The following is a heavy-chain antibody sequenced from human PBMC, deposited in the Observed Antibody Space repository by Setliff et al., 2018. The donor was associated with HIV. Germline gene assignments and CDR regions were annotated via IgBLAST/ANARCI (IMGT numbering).Heavy chain of an antibody. V-gene: IGHV1-18*01. CDR1: GYTFSSFG. Sequence: ASVKVSCKASGYTFSSFGISWVRQAPGQGLEWMGWISAYNGNTKSAQNLQGRVTMTTDTSTSTAHMELRSLRSDDTAVYYCARDREYIDVWGKGTTVTVSS. CDR3: ARDREYIDV. J-gene: IGHJ6*03. CDR2: ISAYNGNT.